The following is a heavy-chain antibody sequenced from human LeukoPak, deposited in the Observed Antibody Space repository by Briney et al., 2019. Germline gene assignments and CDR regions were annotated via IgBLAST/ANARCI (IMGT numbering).Heavy chain of an antibody. Sequence: GGSLRLSCAASGFIFSNYEMNWVRQAPGRGLEWISYISSSGSTIYYADSVKGRFTISRDNAMNSLYLQMNSLRAEDTAVYYCATDGDTQRCNFNWFDPWGQGTLVTVSS. CDR3: ATDGDTQRCNFNWFDP. J-gene: IGHJ5*02. D-gene: IGHD6-25*01. CDR1: GFIFSNYE. V-gene: IGHV3-48*03. CDR2: ISSSGSTI.